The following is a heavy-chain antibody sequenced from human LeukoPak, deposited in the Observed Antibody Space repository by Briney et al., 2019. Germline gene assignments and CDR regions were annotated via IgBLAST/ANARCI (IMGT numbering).Heavy chain of an antibody. J-gene: IGHJ3*02. Sequence: PGGSLRLSCVASGFTFSNYAMSWVRQAPGKGLEWVSTISASGGSTFYAHSVKGRFTISRDNSKNTLYLQMTSLSAEATAIYYCAKVDAVMVLKSSAFDMWGQGTMVTVSS. V-gene: IGHV3-23*01. CDR1: GFTFSNYA. D-gene: IGHD5-18*01. CDR2: ISASGGST. CDR3: AKVDAVMVLKSSAFDM.